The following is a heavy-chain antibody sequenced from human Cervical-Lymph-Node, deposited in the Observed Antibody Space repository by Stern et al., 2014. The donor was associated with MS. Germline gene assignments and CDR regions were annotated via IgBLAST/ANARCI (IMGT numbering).Heavy chain of an antibody. CDR2: IIPICETA. J-gene: IGHJ4*02. CDR3: ASGTRSSWYFDF. CDR1: GGTFSSDA. D-gene: IGHD6-13*01. V-gene: IGHV1-69*01. Sequence: VQLLESGAEVKKPGSSMKVSCKASGGTFSSDAIGWVRQAPGQGLEWMGGIIPICETANYAQKFQGRVTITAEQSTKTAYLELSSLTSGDTAMYFCASGTRSSWYFDFWGQGTLVTVST.